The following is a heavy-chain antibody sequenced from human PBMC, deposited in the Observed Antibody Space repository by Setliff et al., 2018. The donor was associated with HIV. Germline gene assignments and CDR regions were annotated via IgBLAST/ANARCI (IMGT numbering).Heavy chain of an antibody. D-gene: IGHD5-18*01. CDR1: GGFLSSSSYY. J-gene: IGHJ3*02. V-gene: IGHV4-39*07. CDR2: IYYSGGT. CDR3: ARDKGYSYGFYAFDI. Sequence: PSETLSLTCTVSGGFLSSSSYYWGWIRQPPGKGLEWIGSIYYSGGTYCNPSLKSRVTISVDTSKNQFSLKLSSVTAADTAVYYCARDKGYSYGFYAFDIWGHGTMVTVSS.